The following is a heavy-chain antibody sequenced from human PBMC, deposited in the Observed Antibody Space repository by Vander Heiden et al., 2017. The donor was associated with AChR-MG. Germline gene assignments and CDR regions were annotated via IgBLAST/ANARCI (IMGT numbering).Heavy chain of an antibody. Sequence: QVTLKESGPVLVKPTETLTLTCTVSGFSLSNARMGVSWIRQPPGKALEWLAHMFSNDENSYSTSLKSRLTISKDTSKSQVVLTMTNMDPVDTATYYCARVRGSFWSAEYHDYWGQGTLVTVSS. D-gene: IGHD3-3*01. CDR1: GFSLSNARMG. V-gene: IGHV2-26*01. CDR3: ARVRGSFWSAEYHDY. J-gene: IGHJ4*02. CDR2: MFSNDEN.